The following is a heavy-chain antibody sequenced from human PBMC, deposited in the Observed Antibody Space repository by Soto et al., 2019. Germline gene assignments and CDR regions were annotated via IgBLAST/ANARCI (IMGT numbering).Heavy chain of an antibody. D-gene: IGHD1-26*01. J-gene: IGHJ5*02. Sequence: ASVKVSCKASGYTFTSYGLRWVRPAPGQGLEWMGWISAYNGNTNYAQKLQGRVTMTTDTSTSTAYMELRSLRSGGTAVYYCARVYPKWWFEPWGHRTLVNVSS. CDR1: GYTFTSYG. V-gene: IGHV1-18*04. CDR2: ISAYNGNT. CDR3: ARVYPKWWFEP.